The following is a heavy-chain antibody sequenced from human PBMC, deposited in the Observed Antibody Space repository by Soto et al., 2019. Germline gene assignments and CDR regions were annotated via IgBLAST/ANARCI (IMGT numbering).Heavy chain of an antibody. CDR3: ASHSIGPSRRGHYYVSQFDP. D-gene: IGHD3-10*02. CDR1: GGSLSSSSYY. J-gene: IGHJ5*02. Sequence: SETLSLTCTVSGGSLSSSSYYWGWIRQPPGKGLEWIGSIYYTRSTYYNPSLMSRVTISVDTSENQFSLKLSSVTAADTAVYYCASHSIGPSRRGHYYVSQFDPWGQGALVTVSS. V-gene: IGHV4-39*01. CDR2: IYYTRST.